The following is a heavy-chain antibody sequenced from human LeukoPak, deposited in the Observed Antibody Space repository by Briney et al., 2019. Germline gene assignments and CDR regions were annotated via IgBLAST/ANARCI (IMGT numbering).Heavy chain of an antibody. CDR1: GFTFSTYW. V-gene: IGHV3-7*01. CDR2: IKQDGSEK. CDR3: ARYQGGGWDV. J-gene: IGHJ6*02. Sequence: GGSLRLSCAASGFTFSTYWMSWVRQAPGKGPEWVANIKQDGSEKYYVDSVKGRFTISRDNAKNSLYLQMNSLRAEDTALYYCARYQGGGWDVWGQGTTVTVSS. D-gene: IGHD6-25*01.